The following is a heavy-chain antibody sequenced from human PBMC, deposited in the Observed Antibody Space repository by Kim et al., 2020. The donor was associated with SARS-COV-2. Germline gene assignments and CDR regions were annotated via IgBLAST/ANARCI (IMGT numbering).Heavy chain of an antibody. J-gene: IGHJ2*01. CDR2: IYYSGST. Sequence: SETLSLTCTVSGGSISSYYWSWIRQPPGKGLEWIGSIYYSGSTNYNPSLKSRVTISVDTSKNQFSLKLSSVTAADTAVYYCAGVRGDRYFDLWGRGTLVTVSS. CDR3: AGVRGDRYFDL. V-gene: IGHV4-59*01. D-gene: IGHD4-17*01. CDR1: GGSISSYY.